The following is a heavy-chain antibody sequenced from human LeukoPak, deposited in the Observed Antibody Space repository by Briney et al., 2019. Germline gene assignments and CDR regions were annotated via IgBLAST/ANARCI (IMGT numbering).Heavy chain of an antibody. CDR2: ITSSSSYI. CDR1: GFTFSSYS. J-gene: IGHJ6*02. Sequence: GGSLRLSCAASGFTFSSYSMNWVRQAPGKGLEWVSSITSSSSYIYYADSVKGRFTISRDNAKNSLYLQMNSLRAEDTAVYYCARNSDYYDSSGYYYYYYYGMDVWGQGTTVTVSS. CDR3: ARNSDYYDSSGYYYYYYYGMDV. V-gene: IGHV3-21*01. D-gene: IGHD3-22*01.